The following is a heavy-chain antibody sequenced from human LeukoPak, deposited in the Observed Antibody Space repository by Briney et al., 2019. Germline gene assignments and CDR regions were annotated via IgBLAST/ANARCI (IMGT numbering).Heavy chain of an antibody. CDR1: SASISSYY. D-gene: IGHD6-19*01. J-gene: IGHJ4*02. V-gene: IGHV4-59*01. CDR3: VKHGSGWSFDY. CDR2: IQNTGGT. Sequence: SETLSLTCTVSSASISSYYWGWIRQSPGKGLEWIGYIQNTGGTNYNPSLKSRVSISKDTSKNQFSLQVRSVTAADTAVYYCVKHGSGWSFDYWGQGTLVTVPS.